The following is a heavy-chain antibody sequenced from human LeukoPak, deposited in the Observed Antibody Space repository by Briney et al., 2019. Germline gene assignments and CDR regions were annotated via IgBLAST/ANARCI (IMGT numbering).Heavy chain of an antibody. D-gene: IGHD6-19*01. CDR1: GGSISSSDYY. CDR3: ARHSSGWIYYFDY. Sequence: PSETLSLPCTVSGGSISSSDYYWGWIRQPPGKGLEWIGSIYYSGSTHYNPSLKSRVTISVDTSKNQFSLKLNSVTAADTALYYCARHSSGWIYYFDYWGQGTLVTVSS. V-gene: IGHV4-39*01. CDR2: IYYSGST. J-gene: IGHJ4*02.